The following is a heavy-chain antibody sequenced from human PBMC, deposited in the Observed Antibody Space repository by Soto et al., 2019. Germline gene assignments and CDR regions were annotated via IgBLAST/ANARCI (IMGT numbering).Heavy chain of an antibody. Sequence: GGSLRLSCDTSGFTFSYYGMHWVRQAPGKGLEWVAVISCDGSNGYYAESVKGRFTISRDNFKNTLYLQMNSLRVEDTAVYYCARERTYYYYYGMDVWGQGTTVTVSS. CDR2: ISCDGSNG. CDR1: GFTFSYYG. J-gene: IGHJ6*02. V-gene: IGHV3-30*03. CDR3: ARERTYYYYYGMDV.